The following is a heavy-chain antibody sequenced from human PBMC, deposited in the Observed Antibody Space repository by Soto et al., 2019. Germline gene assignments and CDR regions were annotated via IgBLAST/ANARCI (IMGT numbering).Heavy chain of an antibody. D-gene: IGHD3-9*01. CDR3: ANGVGGYDILTGYYQYYFDY. CDR2: IYYSGST. J-gene: IGHJ4*02. CDR1: GGSISSGGYY. Sequence: QVQLQESGPGLVKPSQTLSLTCTVSGGSISSGGYYWSWIRQHPGKGLEWIGYIYYSGSTYYNPSLKSRVTISVDTSKNQFSLKLSSVTAADTAVYYCANGVGGYDILTGYYQYYFDYWGQGTLVTVSS. V-gene: IGHV4-31*03.